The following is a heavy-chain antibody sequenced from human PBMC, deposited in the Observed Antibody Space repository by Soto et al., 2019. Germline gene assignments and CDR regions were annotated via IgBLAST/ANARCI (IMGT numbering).Heavy chain of an antibody. CDR1: GYTFTSYA. CDR2: INAGNGNT. J-gene: IGHJ6*02. D-gene: IGHD4-17*01. V-gene: IGHV1-3*01. Sequence: QVQLVQSGAEVKKPGASVKVSCKASGYTFTSYAMHWVRQAPGQRLEWMRWINAGNGNTKYSQKFKGRVTITRDTSASTAYMELGSLRSEDTAVYYRARTVGYYYGIDVWSQGTTVTVSS. CDR3: ARTVGYYYGIDV.